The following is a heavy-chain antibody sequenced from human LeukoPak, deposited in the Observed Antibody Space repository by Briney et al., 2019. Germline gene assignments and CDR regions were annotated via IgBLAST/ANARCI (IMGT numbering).Heavy chain of an antibody. CDR2: IIQDGSEK. CDR1: GFTFDSYS. CDR3: AKNYGSGKYYFDF. D-gene: IGHD3-10*01. V-gene: IGHV3-7*01. Sequence: PGGSLRLSCEASGFTFDSYSMTWVRQAPGKGLEWVANIIQDGSEKYYVDSVKGRFTISRDKAKNSLYLQMNSLRAEDTAVYYCAKNYGSGKYYFDFWGQGTLVTVSS. J-gene: IGHJ4*02.